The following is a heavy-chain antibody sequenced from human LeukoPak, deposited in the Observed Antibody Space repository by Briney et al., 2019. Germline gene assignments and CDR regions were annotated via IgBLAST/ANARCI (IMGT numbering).Heavy chain of an antibody. J-gene: IGHJ3*02. V-gene: IGHV3-23*01. CDR1: GFAFRMYV. CDR2: ISGSGSDRT. CDR3: AKEPTPLTQIGAFDI. Sequence: VGSLRLSCAASGFAFRMYVMTWVRQAPGEGLEWVSVISGSGSDRTYYADSVKGRFTTSRDNSKNTLYLQMNSLRAEDTAVYYCAKEPTPLTQIGAFDIWGQGTMVTVSS. D-gene: IGHD4-23*01.